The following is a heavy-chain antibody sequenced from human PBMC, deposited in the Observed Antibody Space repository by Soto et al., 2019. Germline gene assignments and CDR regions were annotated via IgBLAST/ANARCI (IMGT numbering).Heavy chain of an antibody. D-gene: IGHD2-15*01. CDR3: AREDSGAFFDF. J-gene: IGHJ4*02. CDR2: IYSGTT. CDR1: GGSIISGGYS. Sequence: PSETLSLTCAVSGGSIISGGYSWSWIRQPPGKGLEWIGYIYSGTTHYNPPLESRVTIAMDRSKNQVSLSLKSVTAADAAVYYCAREDSGAFFDFWGQGTLVTVSS. V-gene: IGHV4-30-2*01.